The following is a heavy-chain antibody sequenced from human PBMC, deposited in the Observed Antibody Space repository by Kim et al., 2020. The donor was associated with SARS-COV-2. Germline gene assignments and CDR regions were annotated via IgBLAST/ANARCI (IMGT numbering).Heavy chain of an antibody. J-gene: IGHJ4*02. Sequence: SETLSLTCIVSGGSISSSYWNWIRQPPGKGLEWNGFIHYTGSTNYNPSLKSRVTISVGTSKNQFSLKLSSVTAADTAVYYCARRYAYSSGWSGDVWGQGTLVTVSP. V-gene: IGHV4-59*08. CDR2: IHYTGST. CDR3: ARRYAYSSGWSGDV. CDR1: GGSISSSY. D-gene: IGHD6-19*01.